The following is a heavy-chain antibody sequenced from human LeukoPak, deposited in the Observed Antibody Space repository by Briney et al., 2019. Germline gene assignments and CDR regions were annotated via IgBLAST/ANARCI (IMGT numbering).Heavy chain of an antibody. Sequence: TGGSLRLSCAASGFTFSGFGMHWVRQAPGKGLEWVAVIWYDGSNKYYADSVKGRFTISRDNSKNTLYLQMNSLRAEDTAVYYCAKEAVADLDYWGQGTLVTVSS. V-gene: IGHV3-33*06. J-gene: IGHJ4*02. CDR2: IWYDGSNK. CDR3: AKEAVADLDY. CDR1: GFTFSGFG. D-gene: IGHD6-19*01.